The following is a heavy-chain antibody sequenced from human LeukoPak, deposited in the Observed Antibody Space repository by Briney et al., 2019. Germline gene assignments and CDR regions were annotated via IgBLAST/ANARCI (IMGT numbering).Heavy chain of an antibody. Sequence: GGSLRLSCAASGFTFSDYYMNWIRQAPGRGLEGVSYISGSGSTIYYADSVKGRFTISRDNAKNSLYLQMNSLRVEDTAMYYCARDAGVDFWSGYNDAFDIWGQGTMVTVSS. V-gene: IGHV3-11*04. D-gene: IGHD3-3*01. J-gene: IGHJ3*02. CDR3: ARDAGVDFWSGYNDAFDI. CDR2: ISGSGSTI. CDR1: GFTFSDYY.